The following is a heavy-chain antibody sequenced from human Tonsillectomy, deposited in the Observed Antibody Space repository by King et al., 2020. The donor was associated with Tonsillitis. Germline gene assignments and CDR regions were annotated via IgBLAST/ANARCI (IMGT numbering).Heavy chain of an antibody. V-gene: IGHV3-74*01. J-gene: IGHJ1*01. CDR2: IRGDGGET. Sequence: VQLVESGGGLVQPGGSLRVSCAASGFTFTNSWMHWVRHVPGKGLLWVARIRGDGGETNYADSVKGRFSISSDNAKNTLYLQMDSLRAYDTAIYYCAKDEVLRSLICASWGQGTLVTVSS. CDR1: GFTFTNSW. CDR3: AKDEVLRSLICAS. D-gene: IGHD3/OR15-3a*01.